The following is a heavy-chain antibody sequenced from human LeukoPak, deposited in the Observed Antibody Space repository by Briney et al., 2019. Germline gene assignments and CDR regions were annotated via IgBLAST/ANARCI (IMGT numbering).Heavy chain of an antibody. V-gene: IGHV3-30*18. CDR1: GFTFSSYS. CDR3: AKDPRTGAVSGIFYFDY. J-gene: IGHJ4*02. Sequence: GGSLRLSCAASGFTFSSYSMNWVRQAPGKGLEWVAVESVKGRFTISRDNSKNTLYLQMDSLRPEDTAVYYCAKDPRTGAVSGIFYFDYWGQGTLLTVSS. D-gene: IGHD6-19*01.